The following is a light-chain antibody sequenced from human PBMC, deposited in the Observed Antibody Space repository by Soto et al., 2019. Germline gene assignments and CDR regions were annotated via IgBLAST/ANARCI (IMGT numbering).Light chain of an antibody. Sequence: DIQMTQSPSSLSASVVDRVSFTCRASQGISTYLNWYQQKPVKAPKLLIYAASSLQSGVPSRFSGSGSGTDFTLTISSLQPEDFATYYCQQSYSTPKTFGQGTKVDI. J-gene: IGKJ1*01. V-gene: IGKV1-39*01. CDR1: QGISTY. CDR2: AAS. CDR3: QQSYSTPKT.